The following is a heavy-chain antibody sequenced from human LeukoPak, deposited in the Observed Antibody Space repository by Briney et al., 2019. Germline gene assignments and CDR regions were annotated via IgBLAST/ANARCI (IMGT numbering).Heavy chain of an antibody. D-gene: IGHD1-26*01. CDR1: GFTFSSFG. J-gene: IGHJ4*02. CDR3: VKSRRVGANQRGLFDY. Sequence: GGSLRLSCVASGFTFSSFGMSWVRQPPGKGLEWVASFDGIGGDTQYADSVEGRFTISRDNSKDTVYLQMNSLRADDTAVYYCVKSRRVGANQRGLFDYWGQGTLVTVSP. CDR2: FDGIGGDT. V-gene: IGHV3-23*01.